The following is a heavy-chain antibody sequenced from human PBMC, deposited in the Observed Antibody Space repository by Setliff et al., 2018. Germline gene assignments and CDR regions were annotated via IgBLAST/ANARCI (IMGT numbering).Heavy chain of an antibody. J-gene: IGHJ6*03. Sequence: GGSLRLSCTASGFTFGEYAMSWVRQAPGKRLEWVGFIRSKVFGGTTEYAASVKGRFSISRDDSESIAYLQMNSLKSEDTAVYFCTREASVDFWSGYPYYYYMDVWGIGTTVTVSS. CDR2: IRSKVFGGTT. V-gene: IGHV3-49*04. D-gene: IGHD3-3*01. CDR3: TREASVDFWSGYPYYYYMDV. CDR1: GFTFGEYA.